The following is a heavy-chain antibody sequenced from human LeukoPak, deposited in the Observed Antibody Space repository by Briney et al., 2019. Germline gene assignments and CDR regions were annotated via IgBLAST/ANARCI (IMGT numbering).Heavy chain of an antibody. Sequence: PSETLSLTCTVSGGSISSSTYYWAWIRQPPGKGLEWIGSIYFSGSTYYNPSLKSRVTTSVDTSKNQFSLKLSSMTAADTAVYYCARRRIVATIDHWGQGTLVTVSS. V-gene: IGHV4-39*01. CDR3: ARRRIVATIDH. D-gene: IGHD5-12*01. CDR2: IYFSGST. J-gene: IGHJ4*02. CDR1: GGSISSSTYY.